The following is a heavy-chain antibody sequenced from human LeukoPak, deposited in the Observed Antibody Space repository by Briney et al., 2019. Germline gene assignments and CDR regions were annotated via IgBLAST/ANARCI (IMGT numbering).Heavy chain of an antibody. D-gene: IGHD2-2*01. Sequence: GGSLTLSCAASGLTFSRYSMNWVRRAPREGLERVSSISSSSSYIYYTVSVKGRFTISRENAKNSLYLQMNSLRAEDTAVYYCARENIVVVPAAMFHYYYGMDVWGQGTTVTVSS. CDR1: GLTFSRYS. CDR3: ARENIVVVPAAMFHYYYGMDV. CDR2: ISSSSSYI. V-gene: IGHV3-21*01. J-gene: IGHJ6*02.